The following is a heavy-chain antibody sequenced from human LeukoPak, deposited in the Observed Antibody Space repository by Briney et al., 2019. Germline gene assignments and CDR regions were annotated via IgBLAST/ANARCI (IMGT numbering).Heavy chain of an antibody. J-gene: IGHJ4*02. CDR1: GGSISSSSYY. CDR2: INHSGST. Sequence: PSETLSLTCTVSGGSISSSSYYWGWIRQPPGKGLEWIGEINHSGSTNYNPSLKSRVTISVDTSKNRFSLKLSSVTAADTAVYYCARGRNYDFWSGYFTYFDYWGQGTLVTVSS. CDR3: ARGRNYDFWSGYFTYFDY. V-gene: IGHV4-39*07. D-gene: IGHD3-3*01.